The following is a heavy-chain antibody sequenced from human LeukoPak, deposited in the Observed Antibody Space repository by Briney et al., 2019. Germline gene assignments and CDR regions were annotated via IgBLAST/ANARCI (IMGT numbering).Heavy chain of an antibody. D-gene: IGHD6-13*01. CDR2: FSWNSGGI. CDR3: AKDRSAGRWYGAFDI. J-gene: IGHJ3*02. Sequence: SLRLSCAASGFIFDNYGMSWVPQAPGKGRKGVFGFSWNSGGIGYADSVKGRFTISRDNAKNDLYLQMNSLRAEDTGLDYCAKDRSAGRWYGAFDIWGQGTMVTVSS. V-gene: IGHV3-9*01. CDR1: GFIFDNYG.